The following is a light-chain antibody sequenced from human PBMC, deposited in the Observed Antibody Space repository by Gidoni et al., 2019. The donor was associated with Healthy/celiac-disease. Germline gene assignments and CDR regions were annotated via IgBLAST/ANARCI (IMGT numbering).Light chain of an antibody. CDR1: QSLLHSNGYNY. Sequence: DIVMTQSPLSPPVTPGEPASISCRSSQSLLHSNGYNYLDWYLQKQGQSPQLLIYLGSNRASGVPDRFSGRGSGTDFTLKISRVEAEDVGVYYCMQALQTPLTFGPGTKVDIK. CDR2: LGS. V-gene: IGKV2-28*01. J-gene: IGKJ3*01. CDR3: MQALQTPLT.